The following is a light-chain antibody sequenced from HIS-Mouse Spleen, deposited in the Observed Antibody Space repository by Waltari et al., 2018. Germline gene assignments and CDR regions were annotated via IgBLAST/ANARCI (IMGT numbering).Light chain of an antibody. CDR2: DVI. V-gene: IGLV2-11*01. CDR3: CSYAGSYTP. CDR1: SSDVGGYNY. J-gene: IGLJ2*01. Sequence: QSALTQPRSVSGSPGQSVTISCTGTSSDVGGYNYVSWYQQHPGKAPKLMIYDVIKRPSGVPDRFSGSKSGNTASLTISGLQAEDEADYYCCSYAGSYTPFGGGTKLTVL.